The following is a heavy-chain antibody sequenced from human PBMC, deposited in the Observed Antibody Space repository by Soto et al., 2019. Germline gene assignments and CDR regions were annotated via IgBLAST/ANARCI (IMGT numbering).Heavy chain of an antibody. Sequence: PSETLSLTCTVSGDSITSRDFYWGWIRRPPGQGLEWVGTISHSGDTFYNPPLKSRLTMSTDASKNQFSLKLTSVTAADTAVYYCARHGRDSLDVWGQGTTVTVSS. CDR3: ARHGRDSLDV. CDR2: ISHSGDT. CDR1: GDSITSRDFY. V-gene: IGHV4-39*01. J-gene: IGHJ6*02. D-gene: IGHD4-4*01.